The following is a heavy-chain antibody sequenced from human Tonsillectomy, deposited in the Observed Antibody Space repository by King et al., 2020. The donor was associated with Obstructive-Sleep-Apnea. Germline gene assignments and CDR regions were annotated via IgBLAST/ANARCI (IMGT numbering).Heavy chain of an antibody. CDR3: AKDRGWGVVYYFYGMDV. V-gene: IGHV3-23*04. CDR2: ISGSGGDT. Sequence: VQLVESGGGLIQPGGSLRLSCAASGFTFNGYGMSWDRQILGKGLEWVSAISGSGGDTYYADSVKGRFTISRDNSKNTLYLQMKSLRAEDTAVYYCAKDRGWGVVYYFYGMDVWGQGTTVTVSS. D-gene: IGHD3-10*01. CDR1: GFTFNGYG. J-gene: IGHJ6*02.